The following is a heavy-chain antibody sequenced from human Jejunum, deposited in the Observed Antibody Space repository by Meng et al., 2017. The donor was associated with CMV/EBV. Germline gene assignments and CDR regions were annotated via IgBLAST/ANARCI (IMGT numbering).Heavy chain of an antibody. CDR1: SKDA. CDR3: ARALGFGVVMPNYDAFDL. V-gene: IGHV3-23*01. Sequence: SKDALRWVRQAPGKGVEWVSAIRDSGANPYYADSVKGRFTVSRDNSRNTVSLQMHSLRADDTAIYYCARALGFGVVMPNYDAFDLWGQGTMVTVSS. J-gene: IGHJ3*01. CDR2: IRDSGANP. D-gene: IGHD3-3*01.